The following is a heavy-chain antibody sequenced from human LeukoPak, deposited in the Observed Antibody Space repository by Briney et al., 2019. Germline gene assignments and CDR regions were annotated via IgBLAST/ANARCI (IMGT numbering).Heavy chain of an antibody. CDR2: ISSSGSTI. V-gene: IGHV3-48*03. CDR1: GFTFSSYE. D-gene: IGHD5-12*01. CDR3: ARDKSGYSGYDALDY. Sequence: HPGGSLRLSCAASGFTFSSYEMNWVRQAPGKGLEWVSYISSSGSTIYYADSVKGRFTISRDNAKNSLYLQMNSLRAEDTAVYYCARDKSGYSGYDALDYWGQGTLVTVSS. J-gene: IGHJ4*02.